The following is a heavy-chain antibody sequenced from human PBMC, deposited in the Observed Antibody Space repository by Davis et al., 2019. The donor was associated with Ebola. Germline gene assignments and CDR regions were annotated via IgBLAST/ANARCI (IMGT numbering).Heavy chain of an antibody. V-gene: IGHV3-30*18. CDR3: AKGSSTSYRVGWNYVHYGMDV. Sequence: GESLKISCAASGFTFSSYGMHWVRQAPGKGLEWVAVISYDGSNKYYADSVKGRFTISRDNSKNTLYLQMNSLRAEDTAVYYCAKGSSTSYRVGWNYVHYGMDVWGQGTTVTVSS. CDR2: ISYDGSNK. J-gene: IGHJ6*02. CDR1: GFTFSSYG. D-gene: IGHD2-2*01.